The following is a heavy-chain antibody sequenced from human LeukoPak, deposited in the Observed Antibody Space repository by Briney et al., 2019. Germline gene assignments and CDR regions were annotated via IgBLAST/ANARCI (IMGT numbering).Heavy chain of an antibody. CDR1: GFTFGSCG. CDR3: ARDSAFDI. CDR2: ISSGSSTI. V-gene: IGHV3-48*01. J-gene: IGHJ3*02. Sequence: GGSLRLSCAASGFTFGSCGMNWVRQAPGKGLEWVSYISSGSSTIHYADSVKGRFTISRDNAKNSLYLQMNSLRAEDTAVYYCARDSAFDIWGQGTMVTVSS.